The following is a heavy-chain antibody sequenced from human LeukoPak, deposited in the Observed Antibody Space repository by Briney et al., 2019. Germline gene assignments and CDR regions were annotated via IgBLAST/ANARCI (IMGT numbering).Heavy chain of an antibody. V-gene: IGHV3-74*01. CDR1: GFTFSSYW. CDR2: INSDGSGT. J-gene: IGHJ4*02. Sequence: PGGSLRLSCAASGFTFSSYWMHWVRHAPGKGLVWISRINSDGSGTSYADSVKGRFTISRDKSKNTLFLQMNSLRAEDTAVYYCAKSYGDYLGYFDAWGQGTLVTVSS. CDR3: AKSYGDYLGYFDA. D-gene: IGHD4-17*01.